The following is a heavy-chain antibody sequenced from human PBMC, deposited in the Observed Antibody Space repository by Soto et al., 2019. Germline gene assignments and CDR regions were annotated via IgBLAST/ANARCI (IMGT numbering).Heavy chain of an antibody. Sequence: SPTLSLTCTVSGGSLSSTDYYWGWIRQPPGKGLEGIGTIYYRGSTYYNPSLKSRVTISADTSKSQLSLKLGSVTAADTAVYYCARHLETYYYNSSAYYYTGLTDYLGQGTLVT. D-gene: IGHD3-22*01. CDR3: ARHLETYYYNSSAYYYTGLTDY. CDR2: IYYRGST. J-gene: IGHJ4*02. V-gene: IGHV4-39*01. CDR1: GGSLSSTDYY.